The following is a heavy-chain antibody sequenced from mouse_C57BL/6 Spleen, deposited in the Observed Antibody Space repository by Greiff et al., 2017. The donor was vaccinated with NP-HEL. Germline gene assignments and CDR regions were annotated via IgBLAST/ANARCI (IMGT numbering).Heavy chain of an antibody. V-gene: IGHV5-17*01. CDR1: GFTFSDYG. CDR3: ARERVYYGSSYAMDY. J-gene: IGHJ4*01. Sequence: EVKLVESGGGLVKPGGSLKLSCAASGFTFSDYGMHWVRQAPEKGLEWVAYISSGSSTIYYADTVKGRFTISRDNAKNTLFLQMTSLRSEDTAMYYWARERVYYGSSYAMDYWGQGTSVTVSS. D-gene: IGHD1-1*01. CDR2: ISSGSSTI.